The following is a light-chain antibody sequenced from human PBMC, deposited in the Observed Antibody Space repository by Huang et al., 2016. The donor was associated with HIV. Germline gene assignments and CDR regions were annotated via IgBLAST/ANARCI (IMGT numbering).Light chain of an antibody. CDR2: WAS. CDR3: QQYYTSPLT. CDR1: QSIFYTSVNKNY. Sequence: DIVMTQSPDSLAVSLGERATINCKSSQSIFYTSVNKNYLAWYQQKPGHPPKLLIYWASSRESGVPYRFSGSGSGTDFTLTISSLQAEDVAVYYCQQYYTSPLTFGQGTKLEIK. J-gene: IGKJ2*01. V-gene: IGKV4-1*01.